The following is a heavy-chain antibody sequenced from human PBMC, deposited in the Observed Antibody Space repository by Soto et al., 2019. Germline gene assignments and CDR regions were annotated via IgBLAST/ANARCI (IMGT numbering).Heavy chain of an antibody. CDR1: GYSFTSYW. Sequence: PGESLKISCKGSGYSFTSYWISWVRQMPGKGLEWMGRIDPSDSYTNYSPSFQGHVTISADKSISTAYLQWSSLKASDTAMYYCASRIAAAGSVVAHYYYYGKDVWGQGTTVTVSS. CDR2: IDPSDSYT. CDR3: ASRIAAAGSVVAHYYYYGKDV. V-gene: IGHV5-10-1*01. D-gene: IGHD6-13*01. J-gene: IGHJ6*02.